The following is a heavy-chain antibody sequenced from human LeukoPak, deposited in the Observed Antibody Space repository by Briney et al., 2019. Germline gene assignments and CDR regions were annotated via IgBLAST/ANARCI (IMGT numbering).Heavy chain of an antibody. CDR1: GFTFSSYW. D-gene: IGHD2-2*01. CDR2: IKQDGSEK. V-gene: IGHV3-7*01. CDR3: ARDYCTNCYGPYYYYYMDV. Sequence: GGSLRLSCAASGFTFSSYWMSWVRQAPGKGLEWVANIKQDGSEKYYVDSVKGRFTISRDNAKNSLYLQMNSLRAEDTAVYYCARDYCTNCYGPYYYYYMDVWGKGTTVTVSS. J-gene: IGHJ6*03.